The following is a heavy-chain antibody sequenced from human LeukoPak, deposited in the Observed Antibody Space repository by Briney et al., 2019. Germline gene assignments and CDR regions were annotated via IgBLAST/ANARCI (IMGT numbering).Heavy chain of an antibody. V-gene: IGHV3-23*01. CDR3: ASRSDAFDV. J-gene: IGHJ3*01. Sequence: RGSLRLSCAASGFTFSSYSMSWVRQAPGKGLEWVSAISASAANTYYAVSVKGRFTISRDNSKNMVYLQMNGLRGEDTALYYCASRSDAFDVWGQGTMVTVSS. CDR2: ISASAANT. CDR1: GFTFSSYS.